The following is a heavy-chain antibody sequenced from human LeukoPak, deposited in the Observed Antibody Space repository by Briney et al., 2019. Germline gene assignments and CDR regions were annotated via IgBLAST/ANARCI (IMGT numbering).Heavy chain of an antibody. Sequence: GASVKVSCKASGGTFSSYAISWVRQAPGQGLEWMGRIIPILGIANYAQKFQGRVTITADKSTSTAYMELSSLRSEDTAVYYCARKRWLQGVDAFDIWGQGTMVTVSS. D-gene: IGHD5-24*01. J-gene: IGHJ3*02. CDR1: GGTFSSYA. CDR3: ARKRWLQGVDAFDI. V-gene: IGHV1-69*04. CDR2: IIPILGIA.